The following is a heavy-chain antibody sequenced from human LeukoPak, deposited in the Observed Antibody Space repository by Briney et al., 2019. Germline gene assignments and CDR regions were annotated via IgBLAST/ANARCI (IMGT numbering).Heavy chain of an antibody. Sequence: SETLSLTCTVSGGSISSSSYYWGWIRQPPGKGLEWIGSIYYSGSTYYNPSLKSRVTISVDTSKNQFSLKLSSVTAADTAVYFCAVGERSDTGWASNVDYWGQGTLFTVSS. CDR2: IYYSGST. V-gene: IGHV4-39*01. CDR3: AVGERSDTGWASNVDY. J-gene: IGHJ4*02. D-gene: IGHD1-1*01. CDR1: GGSISSSSYY.